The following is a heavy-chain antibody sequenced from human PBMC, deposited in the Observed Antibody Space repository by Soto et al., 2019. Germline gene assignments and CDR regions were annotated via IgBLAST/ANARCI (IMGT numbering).Heavy chain of an antibody. CDR1: GFTFSSYS. V-gene: IGHV3-21*01. CDR2: ISSSSSYI. Sequence: GGSLRLSCAASGFTFSSYSMNWVRQAPGKGLEWVSSISSSSSYIYYAGSVKGRFTISRDNAKNSLYLQMNSLRAEDTAVYYCASGVQEQWLSLSWFDPWGQGTLVTVSS. D-gene: IGHD6-19*01. J-gene: IGHJ5*02. CDR3: ASGVQEQWLSLSWFDP.